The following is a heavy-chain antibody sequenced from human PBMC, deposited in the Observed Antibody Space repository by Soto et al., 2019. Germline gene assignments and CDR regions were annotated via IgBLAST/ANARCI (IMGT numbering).Heavy chain of an antibody. J-gene: IGHJ3*02. CDR1: GGSISSSSYY. V-gene: IGHV4-39*01. Sequence: QLQLQESGPGLVKPSETLSLTCTVSGGSISSSSYYWGWIRQPPGKGLEWIGSIYYSGSTYYNPSLKSRVTISVETSKNQFSLKLSSVTAADTAVYYCGAVGATPTAEAFDIWGQGTMVTVSS. D-gene: IGHD1-26*01. CDR3: GAVGATPTAEAFDI. CDR2: IYYSGST.